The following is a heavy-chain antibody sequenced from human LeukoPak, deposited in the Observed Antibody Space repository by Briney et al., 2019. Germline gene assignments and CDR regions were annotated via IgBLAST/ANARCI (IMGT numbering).Heavy chain of an antibody. D-gene: IGHD3-3*01. J-gene: IGHJ5*01. V-gene: IGHV1-8*01. CDR2: MNPNSGNT. CDR3: ARGGTDFSSGYNLWFDY. Sequence: SVKVSCKASGYTFTSYDMNWVRQANGQGLERMGWMNPNSGNTGYGKKFQGRVTMTRSTSTGAAYIELSSLTSEDTAVYFCARGGTDFSSGYNLWFDYWGQGTLVTVSS. CDR1: GYTFTSYD.